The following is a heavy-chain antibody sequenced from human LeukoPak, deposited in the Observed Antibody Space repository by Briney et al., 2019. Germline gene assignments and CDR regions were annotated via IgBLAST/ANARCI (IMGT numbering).Heavy chain of an antibody. CDR3: ARDSSSGWYHDY. J-gene: IGHJ4*02. D-gene: IGHD6-19*01. V-gene: IGHV3-7*03. Sequence: GGSLRLSCAVSGFTVSSNYMSWVRQAPGKGLEWVANIKQDGSEKYYVGSVKGRFTISRDNAKNSLDLQMNSLRAEDTAVYYCARDSSSGWYHDYWGQGTLVTVSS. CDR1: GFTVSSNY. CDR2: IKQDGSEK.